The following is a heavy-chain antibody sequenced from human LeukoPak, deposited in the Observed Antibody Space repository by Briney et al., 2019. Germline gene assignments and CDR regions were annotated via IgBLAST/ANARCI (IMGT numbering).Heavy chain of an antibody. D-gene: IGHD3-10*01. Sequence: PGGSLRLSCAASGFTFSSYWMSWVRQAPGKGLEWVSGINWNGGRTGYADSVKGRFTISRDNAKKSLYVQMNSLRAEDTALYYCAREYYGSGSYYNVGYWGQGTLVTVSS. CDR3: AREYYGSGSYYNVGY. V-gene: IGHV3-20*04. J-gene: IGHJ4*02. CDR2: INWNGGRT. CDR1: GFTFSSYW.